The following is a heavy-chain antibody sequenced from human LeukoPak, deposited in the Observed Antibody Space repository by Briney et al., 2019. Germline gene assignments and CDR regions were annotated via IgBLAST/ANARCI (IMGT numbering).Heavy chain of an antibody. V-gene: IGHV4-59*08. D-gene: IGHD1-1*01. Sequence: SETLSLTCTVSGGSISNYYWIWIRQPPGKGLEWIGYIYYSGSTNYSPSLKSRVTISVDTSKNQFSLKLSSVTAADTALYYCARHLKYKGDVWGKGTTVTVSS. CDR1: GGSISNYY. J-gene: IGHJ6*04. CDR3: ARHLKYKGDV. CDR2: IYYSGST.